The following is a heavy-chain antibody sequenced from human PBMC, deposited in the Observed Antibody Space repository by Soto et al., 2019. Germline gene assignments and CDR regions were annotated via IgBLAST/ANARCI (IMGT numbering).Heavy chain of an antibody. CDR3: ARVPQRRDGYNYDDY. D-gene: IGHD5-12*01. CDR2: IYISGTT. V-gene: IGHV4-4*07. CDR1: GGSMNAHF. J-gene: IGHJ4*02. Sequence: PSETLSLTCTVSGGSMNAHFWSWIRQSAGKGLEWIGHIYISGTTMYNPSLKSRVTISVDTSKNQFSLKLSSVTAADTAVYYCARVPQRRDGYNYDDYWGQGTLVTVSS.